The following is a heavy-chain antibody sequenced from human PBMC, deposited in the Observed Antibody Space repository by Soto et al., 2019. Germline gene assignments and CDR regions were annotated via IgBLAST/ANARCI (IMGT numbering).Heavy chain of an antibody. D-gene: IGHD4-17*01. CDR3: ARDGHGDDYYYYGMDV. CDR1: GYSFTSYC. Sequence: PGESLKISCKGSGYSFTSYCISWVRQMPWKGLEWMGRIDPSDSYTNYSPSFQGHVTISADKSISTAYLQWSSLKASDTAMYYCARDGHGDDYYYYGMDVWGQGTTVTVYS. V-gene: IGHV5-10-1*01. J-gene: IGHJ6*02. CDR2: IDPSDSYT.